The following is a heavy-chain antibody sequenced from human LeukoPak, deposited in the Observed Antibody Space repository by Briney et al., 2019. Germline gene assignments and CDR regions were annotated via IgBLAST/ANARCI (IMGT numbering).Heavy chain of an antibody. J-gene: IGHJ6*02. CDR1: GGSFSGYY. Sequence: NPSETLSLTCAVYGGSFSGYYWSWIRQPPGKGLEWIGEINHSGSTNYNPSLKSRVTISVDTSKNQFSLKLSSVTAADTAVYYCARARPRYDSSGYYYLYYYYYGMDVWGQGTTVTVSS. CDR3: ARARPRYDSSGYYYLYYYYYGMDV. V-gene: IGHV4-34*01. D-gene: IGHD3-22*01. CDR2: INHSGST.